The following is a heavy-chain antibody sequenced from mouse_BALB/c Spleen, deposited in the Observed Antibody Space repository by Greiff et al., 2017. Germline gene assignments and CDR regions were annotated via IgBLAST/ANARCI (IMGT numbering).Heavy chain of an antibody. Sequence: EVKLVESGPGLVKPSQTVSLTCTVTGISITTGNYRWSWIRQFPGNKLEWIGYIYYSGTITYNPSLTSRTTITRDTSKNQFFLEMNSLTAEDTATYYCAREVYRDDDGPHFDYWGQGTTLTVSS. J-gene: IGHJ2*01. D-gene: IGHD2-14*01. V-gene: IGHV3-5*02. CDR1: GISITTGNYR. CDR3: AREVYRDDDGPHFDY. CDR2: IYYSGTI.